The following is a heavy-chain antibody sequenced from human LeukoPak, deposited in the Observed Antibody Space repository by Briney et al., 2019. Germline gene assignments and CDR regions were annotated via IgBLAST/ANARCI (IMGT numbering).Heavy chain of an antibody. CDR3: AKEYLYCSGGSCYLNY. Sequence: PGGSLRLSCAASGFTFSSYAMSWVRQAPGKGLEWVSAISGSGGSTYYADSVKGRFTISRDNSKNTLYLQMNSLRAEDTAVYYCAKEYLYCSGGSCYLNYWGQGTLITVSS. J-gene: IGHJ4*02. CDR2: ISGSGGST. V-gene: IGHV3-23*01. CDR1: GFTFSSYA. D-gene: IGHD2-15*01.